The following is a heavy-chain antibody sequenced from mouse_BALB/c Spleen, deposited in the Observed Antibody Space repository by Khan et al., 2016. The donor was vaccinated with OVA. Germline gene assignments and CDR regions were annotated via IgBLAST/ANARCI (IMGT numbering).Heavy chain of an antibody. V-gene: IGHV1-26*01. CDR3: ARDAGRN. CDR1: GYTFTEYT. J-gene: IGHJ4*01. D-gene: IGHD3-3*01. Sequence: EVQLQQSGPELVKPGASVKISCKTSGYTFTEYTLHWVKQSHGKSLEWIGVINPKNGVTSYNQKFKGKATLTVDKSSSTAYMEFRSLTSEDSAVYDCARDAGRNWGQGTSVTVSS. CDR2: INPKNGVT.